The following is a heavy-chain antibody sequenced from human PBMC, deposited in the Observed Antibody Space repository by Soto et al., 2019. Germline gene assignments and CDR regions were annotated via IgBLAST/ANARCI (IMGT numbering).Heavy chain of an antibody. CDR2: IYPGDSDT. D-gene: IGHD6-19*01. CDR1: GYSFTSYW. V-gene: IGHV5-51*01. CDR3: ASSGGWYSGGWFDP. J-gene: IGHJ5*02. Sequence: DSLKISCNCSGYSFTSYWIGWVVQMPGKGLEWMGIIYPGDSDTRYSPSFQGQVTISADKSISTAYLQMNSLRAEDTAVYYCASSGGWYSGGWFDPWGQGTLVTVSS.